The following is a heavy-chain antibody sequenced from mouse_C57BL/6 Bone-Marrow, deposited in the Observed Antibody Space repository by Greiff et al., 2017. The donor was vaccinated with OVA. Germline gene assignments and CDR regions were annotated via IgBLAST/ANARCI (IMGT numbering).Heavy chain of an antibody. CDR2: IYPGSGNT. D-gene: IGHD2-5*01. CDR3: ARFYYSNPYYAMDY. Sequence: VQLQQSGAELVRPGASVKLSCKASGYTFTGYYINWVKQRPGQGLEWIARIYPGSGNTYYNEKFKGKATLTAEKSSSTAYMQLSSLTSEDSAVYFCARFYYSNPYYAMDYWGQGTSVTVSS. J-gene: IGHJ4*01. V-gene: IGHV1-76*01. CDR1: GYTFTGYY.